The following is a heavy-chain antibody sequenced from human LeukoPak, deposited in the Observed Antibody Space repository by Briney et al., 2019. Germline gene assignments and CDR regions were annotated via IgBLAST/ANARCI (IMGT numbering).Heavy chain of an antibody. D-gene: IGHD5-18*01. Sequence: GGSLRLSCAVSGFPFSSYALSWVRQAPGKGLEWVSGISGSGDDTYYAASVKGRFTVSRDTSKNTLYLQMNSLRAEDTAVYYCAKDPLNTVMVSPTFDYWGQGTLVTVSS. CDR2: ISGSGDDT. CDR1: GFPFSSYA. V-gene: IGHV3-23*01. CDR3: AKDPLNTVMVSPTFDY. J-gene: IGHJ4*02.